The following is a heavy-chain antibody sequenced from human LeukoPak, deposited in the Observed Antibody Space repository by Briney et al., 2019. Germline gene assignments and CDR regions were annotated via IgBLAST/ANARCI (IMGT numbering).Heavy chain of an antibody. Sequence: GGSLRLSCAASGFTFSNYWMHWVRQAPGKGLVWVSRISSDGSTTTYADSVKGRFTISRDNTKNTLYLQMNSLRAEDTALYYCARVAEYSTAGMRYWGQGTLVTVSS. D-gene: IGHD6-6*01. J-gene: IGHJ4*02. CDR3: ARVAEYSTAGMRY. CDR1: GFTFSNYW. V-gene: IGHV3-74*01. CDR2: ISSDGSTT.